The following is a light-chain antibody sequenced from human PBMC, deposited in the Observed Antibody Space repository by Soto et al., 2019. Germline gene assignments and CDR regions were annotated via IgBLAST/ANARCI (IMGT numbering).Light chain of an antibody. V-gene: IGKV1-5*03. Sequence: DIQMTQSPSTLSASVGDRVTITCRASQSISDWLAWYQQNPGKAPKVLIYQGSFLENGVPSRFSGSGSGTEFTLTIDSLQPDDFATYYCHQYNSYPWTFGQGTKVEIK. J-gene: IGKJ1*01. CDR1: QSISDW. CDR2: QGS. CDR3: HQYNSYPWT.